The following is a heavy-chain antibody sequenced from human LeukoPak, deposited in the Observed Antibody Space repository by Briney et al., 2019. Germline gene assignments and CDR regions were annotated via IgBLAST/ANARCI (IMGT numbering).Heavy chain of an antibody. CDR3: ARAGPSGSYYYRYYYYMDV. V-gene: IGHV1-46*01. D-gene: IGHD1-26*01. CDR2: INPSGGST. J-gene: IGHJ6*03. Sequence: ASVKVSCKASGYTFTSYYMHWVRQAPGQGLEWMGIINPSGGSTSYAQKFQGRVTMTRDMSTSTVYMELSSLRSEDTAVYYCARAGPSGSYYYRYYYYMDVWGKGTTVTISS. CDR1: GYTFTSYY.